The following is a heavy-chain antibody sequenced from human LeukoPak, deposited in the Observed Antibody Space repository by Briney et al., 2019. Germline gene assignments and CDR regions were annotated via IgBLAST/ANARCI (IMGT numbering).Heavy chain of an antibody. Sequence: ASVKVSCKASGYTFTSYGISWVRQAPGQGLEWMGWISAYNGNTNYAQKLQGRVTMTTDTSTSTAYMELRSLRSDDTAVYYCARDTGWYSSGWLLDYWGHGTLVTVSS. D-gene: IGHD6-19*01. CDR3: ARDTGWYSSGWLLDY. CDR2: ISAYNGNT. V-gene: IGHV1-18*01. CDR1: GYTFTSYG. J-gene: IGHJ4*01.